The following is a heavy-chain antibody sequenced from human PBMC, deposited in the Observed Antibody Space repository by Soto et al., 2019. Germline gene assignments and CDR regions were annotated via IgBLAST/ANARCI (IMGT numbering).Heavy chain of an antibody. Sequence: QVQLVQSGAEVKKPGSSVKVSCKASGGTFSSYAISWVRQAPGQGLEWMGWIIPIFGTANYAQKFQGRVTITADESTSTAYMELSSLSCEDTAVYYCARGWASGVVPKYGMDVWGQGPTVTVSS. V-gene: IGHV1-69*01. CDR1: GGTFSSYA. CDR2: IIPIFGTA. J-gene: IGHJ6*02. D-gene: IGHD2-21*01. CDR3: ARGWASGVVPKYGMDV.